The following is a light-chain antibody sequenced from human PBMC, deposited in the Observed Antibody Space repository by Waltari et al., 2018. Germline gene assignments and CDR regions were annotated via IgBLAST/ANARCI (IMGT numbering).Light chain of an antibody. CDR3: QQYNSYGT. CDR1: QSISSW. CDR2: VAS. J-gene: IGKJ1*01. V-gene: IGKV1-5*01. Sequence: DIQMTQSPSTLSASVGDRVTITCRASQSISSWWAWYQQKPGKAPKLLIYVASSLESGVPSRFSGSGSGTEFTLTISSLQPDDFATYYCQQYNSYGTFGQGTKVEIK.